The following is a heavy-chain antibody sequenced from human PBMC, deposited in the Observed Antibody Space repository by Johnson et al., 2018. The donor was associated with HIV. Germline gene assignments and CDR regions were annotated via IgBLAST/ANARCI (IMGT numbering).Heavy chain of an antibody. J-gene: IGHJ3*02. V-gene: IGHV3-30*04. D-gene: IGHD6-13*01. Sequence: QLVESGGGVVQPGRSLRLSCAASGFTFSRYTMYWVRQAPGKGLEWVAVISYDGSNEYYADSVKGRFTISRDNSKNTLYLQMSSLRAGDTAVYYCAKEEGLAAAGTGEAFDIWGQGTMVTVSA. CDR1: GFTFSRYT. CDR3: AKEEGLAAAGTGEAFDI. CDR2: ISYDGSNE.